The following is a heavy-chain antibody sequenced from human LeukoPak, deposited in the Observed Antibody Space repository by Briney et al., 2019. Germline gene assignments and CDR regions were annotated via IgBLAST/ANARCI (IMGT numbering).Heavy chain of an antibody. V-gene: IGHV5-51*01. CDR2: IYPGDSDT. CDR3: ARGGDFGVVIQNYYYYGMDV. Sequence: GESLKISCKGSGYSFTSYWISWVRQMPGKGLEWMGIIYPGDSDTRYSPSFQGQVTISADKSISTAYLQWSSLKASDTAMYYCARGGDFGVVIQNYYYYGMDVWGQGTTVTVS. D-gene: IGHD3-3*01. J-gene: IGHJ6*02. CDR1: GYSFTSYW.